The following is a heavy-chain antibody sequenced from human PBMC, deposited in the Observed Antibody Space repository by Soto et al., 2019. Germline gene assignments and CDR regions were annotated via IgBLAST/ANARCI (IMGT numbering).Heavy chain of an antibody. Sequence: EVQLVESGGGLIQSGGSLRLSCAASGFTVSSTYMRWVRQAPGKGLEWVSVIYSGGSTFYADSVKGRFTISRDNSKNTLYLHMNSLRAEDTAVYYCAKMYSGSSPLQYWGQGTLVTVSS. V-gene: IGHV3-53*01. CDR1: GFTVSSTY. J-gene: IGHJ4*02. CDR3: AKMYSGSSPLQY. CDR2: IYSGGST. D-gene: IGHD1-26*01.